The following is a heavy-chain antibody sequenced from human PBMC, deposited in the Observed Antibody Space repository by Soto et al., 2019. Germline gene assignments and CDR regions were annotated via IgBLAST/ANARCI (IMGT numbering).Heavy chain of an antibody. CDR2: MNPNSGNT. Sequence: QVQLVQSGAEVKKPGASVKVSCKASGYTFTRYDINWVRQATGQGIEWMGWMNPNSGNTGYAHKFQGRVTMTRNTSIITAYMELSSLRSEDTAVYYCAITLLRFGEHHYWGQGTLVTVSS. J-gene: IGHJ4*02. CDR1: GYTFTRYD. V-gene: IGHV1-8*01. D-gene: IGHD3-10*01. CDR3: AITLLRFGEHHY.